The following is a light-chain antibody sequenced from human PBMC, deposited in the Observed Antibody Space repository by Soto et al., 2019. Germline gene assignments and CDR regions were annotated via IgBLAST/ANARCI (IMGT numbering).Light chain of an antibody. CDR2: GAS. CDR3: QQYGTSPWT. J-gene: IGKJ1*01. Sequence: EIVLTQSPGTLSLSPLESATLSCRASQSVSSNYLAWYQQRVGQAPRLLIYGASSRATGVPDRFSGSGSGTDVTLTISRLEPEDFAVYFCQQYGTSPWTFGQGTKVEIK. CDR1: QSVSSNY. V-gene: IGKV3-20*01.